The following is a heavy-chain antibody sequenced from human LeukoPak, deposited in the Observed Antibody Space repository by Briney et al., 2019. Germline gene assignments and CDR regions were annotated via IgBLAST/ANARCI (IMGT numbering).Heavy chain of an antibody. CDR3: AKDPLSRIVGAIGHYY. J-gene: IGHJ4*02. CDR2: ISSDGRTT. D-gene: IGHD1-26*01. Sequence: GGSLRLSCAASGFTFSSYGVHWVRQAPGMGLEWVAVISSDGRTTYYADSVKGRFVISRDNSKNTLYVQMNSLRAEDTAVYYCAKDPLSRIVGAIGHYYWGQGTLVTVSS. V-gene: IGHV3-30*18. CDR1: GFTFSSYG.